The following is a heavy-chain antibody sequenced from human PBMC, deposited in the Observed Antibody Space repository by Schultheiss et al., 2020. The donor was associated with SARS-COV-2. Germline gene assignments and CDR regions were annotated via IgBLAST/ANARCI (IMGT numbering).Heavy chain of an antibody. V-gene: IGHV4-59*08. CDR1: GGSISSYY. Sequence: ETLSLTCTVSGGSISSYYWSWIRQPPGKGLEWIGYIYYSGSTNYNPSLKSRVTISVDTSKNQFSLKLSSVTAADTAVYYCARRGCSGGSCYYSDWFDPWGQGTLVTVSS. CDR2: IYYSGST. D-gene: IGHD2-15*01. J-gene: IGHJ5*02. CDR3: ARRGCSGGSCYYSDWFDP.